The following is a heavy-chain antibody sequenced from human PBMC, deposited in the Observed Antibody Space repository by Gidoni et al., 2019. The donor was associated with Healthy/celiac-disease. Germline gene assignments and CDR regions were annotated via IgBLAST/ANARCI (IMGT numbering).Heavy chain of an antibody. J-gene: IGHJ6*02. D-gene: IGHD2-15*01. CDR2: IYWDDDK. Sequence: QITLKESGPTLVKPTQTLTLTCTFSGFSLSTSGVGVGWIRQPPGKALEWLALIYWDDDKRYSPSLKSRLTITKDTSKNQVVLTMTNMDPVDTATYYCAHTLVDCGGSCFRPLYYYGMDVWGQGTTVTVSS. V-gene: IGHV2-5*02. CDR3: AHTLVDCGGSCFRPLYYYGMDV. CDR1: GFSLSTSGVG.